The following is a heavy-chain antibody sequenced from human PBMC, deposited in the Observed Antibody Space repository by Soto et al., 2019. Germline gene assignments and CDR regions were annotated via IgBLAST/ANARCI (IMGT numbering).Heavy chain of an antibody. D-gene: IGHD6-19*01. CDR3: AIPSGLTVTGPDY. CDR1: GFIFSNYA. V-gene: IGHV3-23*01. J-gene: IGHJ4*02. CDR2: IGGNGADT. Sequence: EVQLLESGGGLVQPGGSLRLSCAASGFIFSNYAMSWVRQAPGKGLEWVSAIGGNGADTYYADSVKGRFTISRDNSKNPLYLQMNSLRADDTAVYFCAIPSGLTVTGPDYWGQGTLVTVSS.